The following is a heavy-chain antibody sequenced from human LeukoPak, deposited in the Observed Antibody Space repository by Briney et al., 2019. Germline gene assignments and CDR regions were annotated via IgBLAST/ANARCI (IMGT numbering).Heavy chain of an antibody. CDR1: GFTFSSYG. J-gene: IGHJ4*02. D-gene: IGHD3-16*01. Sequence: GGSLRLSCAASGFTFSSYGMHWVRQAPGKGLEWVAVIWYDGSNKYYADSVKGRFTISRDNAKNSLYLQMNSLRAEDTAVYYCARDYDYVWGTDWGQGTLVTVSS. CDR2: IWYDGSNK. V-gene: IGHV3-33*01. CDR3: ARDYDYVWGTD.